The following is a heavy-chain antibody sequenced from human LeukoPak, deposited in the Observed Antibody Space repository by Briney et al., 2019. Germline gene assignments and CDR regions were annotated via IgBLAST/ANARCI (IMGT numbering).Heavy chain of an antibody. CDR3: ARFIAAAGIDY. CDR2: IYYSGST. D-gene: IGHD6-13*01. Sequence: SETLSLTCTVSGGSISSYYWSWIRQPPGKGLEWIGYIYYSGSTNYNPSLKSRVTISVDMSKNQFSLKLSSVTAADTAVYYCARFIAAAGIDYWGQGTLVTVSS. CDR1: GGSISSYY. J-gene: IGHJ4*02. V-gene: IGHV4-59*01.